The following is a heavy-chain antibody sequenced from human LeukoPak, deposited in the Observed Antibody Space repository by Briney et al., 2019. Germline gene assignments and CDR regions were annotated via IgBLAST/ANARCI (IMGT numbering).Heavy chain of an antibody. V-gene: IGHV4-59*01. CDR2: IYYSGST. CDR3: ARSSAPYYDIGNWFDP. J-gene: IGHJ5*02. CDR1: GGSISSNY. D-gene: IGHD3-9*01. Sequence: SETLSLTCTVSGGSISSNYWSWIRQPPGKGLEWIGYIYYSGSTNYNPSLKSRVTISVDTSKNQFSLKLSSVTAADTAVYYCARSSAPYYDIGNWFDPWGQGTLVTVSS.